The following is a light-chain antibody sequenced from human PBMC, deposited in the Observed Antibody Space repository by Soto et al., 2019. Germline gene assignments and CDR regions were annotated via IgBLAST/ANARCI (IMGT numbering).Light chain of an antibody. J-gene: IGLJ2*01. CDR3: GLYMGSGISI. V-gene: IGLV8-61*01. CDR2: STN. CDR1: SGSVSTSYY. Sequence: QTVVTQEPSFSVSPGGTVTLTCGLSSGSVSTSYYPSWYQQTPGQAPRTLIYSTNTRSSGVPDRFSGSILGNKAALTITGAQAEDESDYYCGLYMGSGISIFGGGTKLTVI.